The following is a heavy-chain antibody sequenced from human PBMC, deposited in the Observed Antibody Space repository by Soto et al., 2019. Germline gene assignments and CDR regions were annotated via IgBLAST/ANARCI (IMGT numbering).Heavy chain of an antibody. CDR3: TKDRSSPMFGVVDVLTFYCRDMDV. CDR2: ISWNSAFI. CDR1: GFTFDDYA. Sequence: EVQLVESGGGLVRPGRSLRLSCAASGFTFDDYAMHWVRQAPGKGLEWVSGISWNSAFIGYADSVKGRFTVSRDNAKNYLDVDMNSLRGKDTALYYCTKDRSSPMFGVVDVLTFYCRDMDVWGHGTTVTVSS. V-gene: IGHV3-9*01. J-gene: IGHJ6*02. D-gene: IGHD3-3*01.